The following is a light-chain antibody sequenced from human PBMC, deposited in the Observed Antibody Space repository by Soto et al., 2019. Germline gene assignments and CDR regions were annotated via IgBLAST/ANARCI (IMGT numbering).Light chain of an antibody. CDR3: SSFAGNNNLV. CDR1: SSDVGGYNY. CDR2: EVS. Sequence: QSALTQPPSASGSPGQSVTISCTGTSSDVGGYNYVSWYQQHPGKAPKLMISEVSKRPSGVPDRFSGSKSGNTASLTVSGLQAEDDAVYYCSSFAGNNNLVFGGGTKLTVL. V-gene: IGLV2-8*01. J-gene: IGLJ2*01.